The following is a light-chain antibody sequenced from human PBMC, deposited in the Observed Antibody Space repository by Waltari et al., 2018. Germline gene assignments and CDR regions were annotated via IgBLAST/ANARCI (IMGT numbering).Light chain of an antibody. V-gene: IGLV4-69*01. Sequence: QLVLTQSPSASASLGASVRLTCTLSSGHSSNVIAWHQQQPEKGPRYLMMVNSYGCHSKGDEIPDRISGSRSGAARYLTISSLQSEDEADYYCQTGGHGTWVFGGGTKLTVL. J-gene: IGLJ3*02. CDR1: SGHSSNV. CDR3: QTGGHGTWV. CDR2: VNSYGCH.